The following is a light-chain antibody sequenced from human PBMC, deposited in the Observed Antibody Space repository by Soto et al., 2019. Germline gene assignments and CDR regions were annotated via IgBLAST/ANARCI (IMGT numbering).Light chain of an antibody. CDR2: DAS. CDR1: QSISSW. V-gene: IGKV1-5*01. CDR3: QQYNSYGT. Sequence: DIQMTQSPSTLSASVGDRVTITCRASQSISSWLAWYQQKPGKAPKLLIYDASSLESGVPSRFSGSVSGTEFTLTISSLQPDDFATYYCQQYNSYGTFGQGTKVDIK. J-gene: IGKJ1*01.